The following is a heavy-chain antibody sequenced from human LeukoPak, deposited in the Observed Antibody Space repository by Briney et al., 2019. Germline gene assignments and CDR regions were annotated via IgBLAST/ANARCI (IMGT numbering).Heavy chain of an antibody. D-gene: IGHD6-19*01. Sequence: PGGSLRLSCAASGFTFSSYSMNWVRQAPGKGLEWVSYISSSSSTIYYADSVKGRFTISRDNAKNSLYLQMNSLRAEDTAVYYCARAGIGSGWYVPSGAFDYWGQGTLVTVSS. CDR3: ARAGIGSGWYVPSGAFDY. V-gene: IGHV3-48*01. CDR1: GFTFSSYS. CDR2: ISSSSSTI. J-gene: IGHJ4*02.